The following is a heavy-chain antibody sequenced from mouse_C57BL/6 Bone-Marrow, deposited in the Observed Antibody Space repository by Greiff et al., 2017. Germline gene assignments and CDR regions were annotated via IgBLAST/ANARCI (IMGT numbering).Heavy chain of an antibody. D-gene: IGHD1-1*01. J-gene: IGHJ2*01. CDR1: GYTFTSYT. CDR3: ASFPRGSSYYY. Sequence: QVQLQQSGAELARPGASVKMSCKASGYTFTSYTMHWVKQRPGQGLEWIGYINPSSGYTKYNQKFKDKATLTADKSSSTAYMQLSSLTSEDSAVYYCASFPRGSSYYYWGQGTTLTVSS. V-gene: IGHV1-4*01. CDR2: INPSSGYT.